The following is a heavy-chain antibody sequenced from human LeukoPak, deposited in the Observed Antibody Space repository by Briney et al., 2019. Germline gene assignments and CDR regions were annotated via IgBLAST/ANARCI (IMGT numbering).Heavy chain of an antibody. CDR1: GFTFSSYG. V-gene: IGHV3-23*01. D-gene: IGHD3-22*01. CDR2: ISGSGGST. Sequence: GGSLRLSCAASGFTFSSYGMSWVRQAPGKGLEWVSAISGSGGSTCYADSMKGRFTISRDNSKNTLYLQMNSLRAEDMAVYYCAKGPHYYDSSGYHTDYWGQGTLVTVSS. CDR3: AKGPHYYDSSGYHTDY. J-gene: IGHJ4*02.